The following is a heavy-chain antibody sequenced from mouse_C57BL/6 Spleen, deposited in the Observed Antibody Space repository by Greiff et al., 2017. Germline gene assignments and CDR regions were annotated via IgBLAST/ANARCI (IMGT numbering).Heavy chain of an antibody. CDR2: IDPSDSET. J-gene: IGHJ3*01. D-gene: IGHD2-4*01. Sequence: QVQLQQPGAELVRPGSSVKLSCKASGCTFTSYWMHWVKQRPIQGLEWIGNIDPSDSETHYNQKFKDKATLTVDKSSSTAYMQLSSLTSEDSAVYYCARPLYDYDVAWFAYWGQGTLVTVSA. CDR3: ARPLYDYDVAWFAY. CDR1: GCTFTSYW. V-gene: IGHV1-52*01.